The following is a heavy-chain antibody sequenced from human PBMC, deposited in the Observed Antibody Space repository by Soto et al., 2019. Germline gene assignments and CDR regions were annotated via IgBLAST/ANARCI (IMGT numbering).Heavy chain of an antibody. V-gene: IGHV3-33*01. D-gene: IGHD1-26*01. CDR2: IWYDGSKN. Sequence: QVQLVESGGGVVQPGRSLRLSCAASGFTFSSYGMNWVRQAPGKGLEWVAVIWYDGSKNYYADSVKGRFTISRDNSKNTLYLQMNRLRAEDTAVYYCARVPSGSYGGVEDWGQGTLVTVSS. CDR3: ARVPSGSYGGVED. CDR1: GFTFSSYG. J-gene: IGHJ4*02.